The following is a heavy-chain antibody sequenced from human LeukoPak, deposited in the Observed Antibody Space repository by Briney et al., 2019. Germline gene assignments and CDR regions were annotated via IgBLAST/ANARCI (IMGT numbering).Heavy chain of an antibody. Sequence: ASVKVSCKASGYTFTGYYMHWVRQAPGQGLEWMGWINPDSGGTTYAQNFQGRVTMTRDTSISTAYMELNRLRSDDTAVYYCARVGGSYWFDPWGQGTLVTVSS. J-gene: IGHJ5*02. CDR1: GYTFTGYY. CDR3: ARVGGSYWFDP. D-gene: IGHD1-26*01. CDR2: INPDSGGT. V-gene: IGHV1-2*02.